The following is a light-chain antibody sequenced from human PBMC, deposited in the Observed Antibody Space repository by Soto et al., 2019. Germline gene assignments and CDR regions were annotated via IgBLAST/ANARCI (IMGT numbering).Light chain of an antibody. CDR3: AAWDDSLKKAV. V-gene: IGLV1-44*01. J-gene: IGLJ2*01. CDR1: SSNIGRNT. Sequence: QSVLTQPPSASGTPGQRVTISCSGSSSNIGRNTVNWYQQLAGTAPKLLMYSNNQRPSGVPDRFSGSKSGTSASLAISGLQSEDEADYYCAAWDDSLKKAVFGGGTKLTVL. CDR2: SNN.